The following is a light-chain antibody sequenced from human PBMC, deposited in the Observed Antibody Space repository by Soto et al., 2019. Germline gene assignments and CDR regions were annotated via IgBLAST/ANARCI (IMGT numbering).Light chain of an antibody. CDR2: AAS. V-gene: IGKV1-12*01. CDR1: QGISSW. CDR3: QQTNSLPVT. Sequence: DIQMTHSPSSLSASVGDGVTITCRASQGISSWLAWYQQRPGKAPKLLISAASTLHSGVPSRFSGSGSGTDFTLTITSLQPEDFATYFCQQTNSLPVTFGQGTQLEIK. J-gene: IGKJ5*01.